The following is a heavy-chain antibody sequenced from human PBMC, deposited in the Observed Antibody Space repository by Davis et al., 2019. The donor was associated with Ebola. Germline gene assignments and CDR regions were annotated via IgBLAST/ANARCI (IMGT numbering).Heavy chain of an antibody. V-gene: IGHV3-7*01. J-gene: IGHJ4*02. Sequence: PGGSLRLSCAASGFTFSSYWMSWVRQAPGKGLEWVANIKQDGSEKYYVDSVKGRFTISRDNSKNTLYLQMNSLRAEDTAVYYCARGGITMVRGVIAQPLDYWGQGTLVTVSS. CDR2: IKQDGSEK. CDR1: GFTFSSYW. D-gene: IGHD3-10*01. CDR3: ARGGITMVRGVIAQPLDY.